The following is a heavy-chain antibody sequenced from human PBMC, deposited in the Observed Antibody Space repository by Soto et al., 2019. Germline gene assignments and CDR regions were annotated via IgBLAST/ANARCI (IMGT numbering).Heavy chain of an antibody. D-gene: IGHD6-19*01. J-gene: IGHJ5*02. CDR2: IYYSGST. CDR3: ARQGGWEYNWFDP. V-gene: IGHV4-39*01. Sequence: SETLSLTCTVSGGSISSSSYYWGWIRQPPGKGLEWIGSIYYSGSTYYNPSLKSRVTISVDTSKNQFSLKLSSVTAADTAVYYCARQGGWEYNWFDPWGQGTLVTVSS. CDR1: GGSISSSSYY.